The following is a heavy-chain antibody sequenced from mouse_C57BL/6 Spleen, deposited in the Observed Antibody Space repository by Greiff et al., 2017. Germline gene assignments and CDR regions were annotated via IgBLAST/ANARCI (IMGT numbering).Heavy chain of an antibody. CDR1: GFTFSDYG. CDR2: ISSGSSTI. CDR3: ARAYYSNHYYAMDY. D-gene: IGHD2-5*01. J-gene: IGHJ4*01. V-gene: IGHV5-17*01. Sequence: EVMLVESGGGLVKPGGSLKLPCAASGFTFSDYGMHWVRQAPEKGLEWVAYISSGSSTIYYADTVKGRFTISRDNAKNTLFLQMTSLRSEDTAMYYCARAYYSNHYYAMDYWGQGTSVTVSS.